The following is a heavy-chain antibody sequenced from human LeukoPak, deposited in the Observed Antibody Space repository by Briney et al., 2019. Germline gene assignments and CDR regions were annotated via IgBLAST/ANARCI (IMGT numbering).Heavy chain of an antibody. J-gene: IGHJ4*02. CDR1: GYSISSGYY. V-gene: IGHV4-38-2*01. CDR2: IYHSGST. CDR3: ARGQTDIGY. Sequence: SETLSLTCAVSGYSISSGYYWGWIRQPPGKGLEWIGSIYHSGSTNYNPSLKSRVTISVDTSKNQFSLKLSSVTAADTAVYYCARGQTDIGYWGQGTLVTVSS.